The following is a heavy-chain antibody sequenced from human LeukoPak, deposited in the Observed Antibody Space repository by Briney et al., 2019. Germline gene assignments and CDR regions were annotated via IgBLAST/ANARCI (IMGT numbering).Heavy chain of an antibody. J-gene: IGHJ4*02. Sequence: GGSLRLSCEASGFTFSSITMNWVRQAPGKGLEWVSSISPDGETTYNADTVKGRFTTSRDNAKSSLYLQMNSLRAEDTALYYCTRDLPVPSLVRGIIIYGLIDYWGQGTLVTVSS. CDR3: TRDLPVPSLVRGIIIYGLIDY. CDR1: GFTFSSIT. CDR2: ISPDGETT. D-gene: IGHD3-10*01. V-gene: IGHV3-21*06.